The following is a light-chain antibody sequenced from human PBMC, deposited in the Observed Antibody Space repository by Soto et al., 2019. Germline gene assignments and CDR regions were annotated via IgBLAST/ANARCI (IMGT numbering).Light chain of an antibody. CDR3: MQGTHWPWT. V-gene: IGKV2-30*02. CDR2: EVS. J-gene: IGKJ1*01. CDR1: QSLIHSDGSTY. Sequence: DVVMTQSPLSLPVTLGQPASISCRSSQSLIHSDGSTYLNWFQQRPGQSPRRLIYEVSDRDSGVADRFSCSGSRTDFTLKISRVEAEDVGVSYCMQGTHWPWTFGQGTEVEIK.